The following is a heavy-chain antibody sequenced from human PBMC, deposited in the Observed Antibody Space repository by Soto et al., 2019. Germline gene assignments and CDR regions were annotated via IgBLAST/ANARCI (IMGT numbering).Heavy chain of an antibody. Sequence: EIQLVESGGVVVQPGGSLRLSCVASGFTFEGYAMHWVRQAPGKGLQWVSLVGCCGLTTHYTDSVRGRFTISRDNSKNSLDLEMNSLKTEDTALYYCVKDKYNWNSTRTGSVFYGMDGWGQGTAVTVPS. V-gene: IGHV3-43*01. CDR1: GFTFEGYA. CDR3: VKDKYNWNSTRTGSVFYGMDG. D-gene: IGHD1-20*01. CDR2: VGCCGLTT. J-gene: IGHJ6*02.